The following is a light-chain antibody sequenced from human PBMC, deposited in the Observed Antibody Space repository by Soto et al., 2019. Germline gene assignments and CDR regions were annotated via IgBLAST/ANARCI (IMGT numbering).Light chain of an antibody. J-gene: IGLJ2*01. CDR3: SSYTSSNTVL. Sequence: QSALTQPASVSGSPGQSITISCTGTSSDVGGYNYVSWYQHHPGKATKLMIYDVTDRPSGISFRFSGSKSGNTASLTISRLQAEDEADYYCSSYTSSNTVLFGAGTKLTVL. V-gene: IGLV2-14*03. CDR2: DVT. CDR1: SSDVGGYNY.